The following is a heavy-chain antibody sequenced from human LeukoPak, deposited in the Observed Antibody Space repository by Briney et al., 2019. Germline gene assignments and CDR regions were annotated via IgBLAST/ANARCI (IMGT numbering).Heavy chain of an antibody. J-gene: IGHJ6*03. V-gene: IGHV4-39*07. Sequence: SETLSLTCTVSGGSISSSSYYWGWIRQPPGKGLEWIGSIYYSGSTYYNPSLKSRVTISVDTSKNQFSLKLSSVTAADTAVYYCARVNYDILTGPLYYYYYYMDVWGKGTTVTVSS. CDR1: GGSISSSSYY. D-gene: IGHD3-9*01. CDR3: ARVNYDILTGPLYYYYYYMDV. CDR2: IYYSGST.